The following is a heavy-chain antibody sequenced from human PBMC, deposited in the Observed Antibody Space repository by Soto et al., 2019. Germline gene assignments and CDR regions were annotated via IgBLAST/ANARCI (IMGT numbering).Heavy chain of an antibody. V-gene: IGHV4-31*11. D-gene: IGHD3-22*01. J-gene: IGHJ4*02. CDR1: GGSLSSGGYY. CDR3: ARAREDDYYDSSGYSPLDY. Sequence: SETLSLTCAVSGGSLSSGGYYWSWLNKHPGKGLEWIGYIYYSGSTYYNPSLKSRVTISVDTSKNQFSLKLSSVTAADTAVYYCARAREDDYYDSSGYSPLDYWGQGTLVTVSS. CDR2: IYYSGST.